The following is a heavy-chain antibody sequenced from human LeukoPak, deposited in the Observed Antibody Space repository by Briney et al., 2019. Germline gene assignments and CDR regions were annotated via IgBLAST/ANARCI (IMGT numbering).Heavy chain of an antibody. CDR3: ARVGYDILTGYHCGMDV. CDR1: GFTFSSYS. Sequence: PGGSLRLSCAASGFTFSSYSMNWVRQAPGKGLEWVSSISSSSSYIYYADSVKGRFTISRDNAKNSLYLQMNSLRAEDTAVYYCARVGYDILTGYHCGMDVWGQGTTVTVSS. D-gene: IGHD3-9*01. V-gene: IGHV3-21*01. CDR2: ISSSSSYI. J-gene: IGHJ6*02.